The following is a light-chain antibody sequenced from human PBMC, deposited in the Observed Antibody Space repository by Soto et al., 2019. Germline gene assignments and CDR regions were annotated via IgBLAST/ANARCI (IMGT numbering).Light chain of an antibody. Sequence: EIVMTQSPATLSASPRERATLSFTASQSVSSKLAWYQQKPGQPPRLLIYGASTRATGIPARFSGSGSGTDFTLTSSSLQSEDVAVYYCQHYSSWRPMITLGQGAKLAIK. V-gene: IGKV3-15*01. J-gene: IGKJ2*01. CDR2: GAS. CDR1: QSVSSK. CDR3: QHYSSWRPMIT.